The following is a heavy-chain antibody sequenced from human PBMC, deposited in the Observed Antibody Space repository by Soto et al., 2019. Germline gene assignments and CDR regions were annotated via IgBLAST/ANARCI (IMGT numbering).Heavy chain of an antibody. V-gene: IGHV3-33*01. D-gene: IGHD6-19*01. CDR3: ARDPHKQWLVQSSYFDY. Sequence: QVQLVESGGGVVQPGRSLRLSCAASGFTFSSYGMHWVRQAPGKGLEWVAVIWYDGSNKHYADSVKGRFTISRDNSKNTLYLQMNSLRAEDTAVYYCARDPHKQWLVQSSYFDYWGQGTLVTVSS. CDR2: IWYDGSNK. CDR1: GFTFSSYG. J-gene: IGHJ4*02.